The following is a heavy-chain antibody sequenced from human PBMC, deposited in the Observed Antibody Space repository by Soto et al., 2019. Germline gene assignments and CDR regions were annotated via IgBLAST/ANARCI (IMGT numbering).Heavy chain of an antibody. D-gene: IGHD3-16*01. V-gene: IGHV4-30-4*01. Sequence: SETLSLTCTVSGGSISSGDYYWSWIRQPPGKGLEWIGYIYYSGSTFYNPSLKNRVTISLDTSKIPFSLKLSSVTAADTAVYSCGREGGDNCFDPWGQGTPVTVSS. CDR2: IYYSGST. CDR1: GGSISSGDYY. J-gene: IGHJ5*02. CDR3: GREGGDNCFDP.